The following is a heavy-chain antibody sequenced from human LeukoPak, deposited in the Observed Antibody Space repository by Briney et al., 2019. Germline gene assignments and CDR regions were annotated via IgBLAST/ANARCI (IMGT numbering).Heavy chain of an antibody. CDR1: GGSISSYY. CDR2: IYASGST. J-gene: IGHJ5*02. V-gene: IGHV4-4*07. D-gene: IGHD3-10*01. CDR3: AREYGSGSEFDP. Sequence: PSETLSLTCTVSGGSISSYYWNWIRQPAGKGLEWIGRIYASGSTNYNPSLKGRVTMSVDTSKNQFSLKLSSVTAADTAVYYCAREYGSGSEFDPWGQGTLVTVSS.